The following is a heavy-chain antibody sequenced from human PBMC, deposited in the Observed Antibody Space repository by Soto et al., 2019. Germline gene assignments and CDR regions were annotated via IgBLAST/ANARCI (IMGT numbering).Heavy chain of an antibody. CDR1: GGSFSGYY. J-gene: IGHJ4*02. V-gene: IGHV4-34*01. CDR3: ARGLRWGVRRYSSSDYFDY. D-gene: IGHD6-6*01. Sequence: QVQLQQWGAGLLKPSETLSLTCAVYGGSFSGYYWSWIRQPPGKGLEWIGEINHSGSTNYNPSLKSRVTISVDTSKNQFSLKLSSVTAADTAVYYCARGLRWGVRRYSSSDYFDYWGQGTLVTVSS. CDR2: INHSGST.